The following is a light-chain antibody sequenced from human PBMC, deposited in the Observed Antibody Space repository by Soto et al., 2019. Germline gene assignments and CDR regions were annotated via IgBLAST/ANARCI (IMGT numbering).Light chain of an antibody. V-gene: IGLV2-11*01. CDR1: SSDVGGYNY. CDR3: CSYAGGTYV. Sequence: QSALTQPHSVSGSPGQSVAISCTGTSSDVGGYNYVSWYQQHPGKAPKVMMYDVTKRPSGVHDRFSGSKSGNTASLTISGLQAEDESDYYCCSYAGGTYVFGTGTKVTVL. J-gene: IGLJ1*01. CDR2: DVT.